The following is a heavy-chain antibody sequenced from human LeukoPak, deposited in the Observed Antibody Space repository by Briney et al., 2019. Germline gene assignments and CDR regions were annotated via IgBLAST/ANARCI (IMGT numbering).Heavy chain of an antibody. CDR2: ISSSSSYI. V-gene: IGHV3-21*01. Sequence: GGSLRLSCAASGFTFSSYSMNWVRQAPGKGLEWVSSISSSSSYIYYADSVKGRFTISRDNAKNSLYLQMNSLRAEDTAVYYGARESSPEDAFDIWGQGTMVTVSS. CDR3: ARESSPEDAFDI. J-gene: IGHJ3*02. CDR1: GFTFSSYS.